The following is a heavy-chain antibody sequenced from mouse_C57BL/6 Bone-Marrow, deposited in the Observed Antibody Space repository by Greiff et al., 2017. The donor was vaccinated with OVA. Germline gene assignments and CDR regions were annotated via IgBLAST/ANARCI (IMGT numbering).Heavy chain of an antibody. CDR3: ARYKGRVAVDYFDY. CDR2: IRNKPNGSTT. CDR1: GFTFTNYY. V-gene: IGHV7-3*01. J-gene: IGHJ2*01. Sequence: DVKLVESGGGLVQPGDSLSLSCAASGFTFTNYYMSWVRQPPGKALEWLAFIRNKPNGSTTEYSASVKGRFTISRDNSQSLLYLQMNALRAEYSATYYCARYKGRVAVDYFDYWGQGTALTVSS. D-gene: IGHD1-1*01.